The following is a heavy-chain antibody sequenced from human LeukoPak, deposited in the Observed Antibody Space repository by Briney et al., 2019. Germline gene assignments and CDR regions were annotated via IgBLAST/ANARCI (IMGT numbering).Heavy chain of an antibody. CDR3: ARDICGYNYGCFDS. J-gene: IGHJ4*02. Sequence: SETLSLTCAVSGDSIGRGSYYWGWIRQPAGKAPEWIGRIFNTGSISYNPSLKSRVTISVDTSKNQFSLNLRSVTAADTAVYYCARDICGYNYGCFDSWGQGTLVTVSS. D-gene: IGHD5-18*01. V-gene: IGHV4-61*02. CDR1: GDSIGRGSYY. CDR2: IFNTGSI.